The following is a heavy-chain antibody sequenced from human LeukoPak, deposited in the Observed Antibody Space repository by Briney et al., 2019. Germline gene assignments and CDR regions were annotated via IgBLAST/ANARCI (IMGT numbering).Heavy chain of an antibody. CDR3: ARVPNYDILTGYFPRGNYGMDV. Sequence: SVSVSCTASGGTFRSYAISWVRQAPGQGVERMGGIITILGIPNYAQKFQGIVTITADKSSSTAYMELSSLRSEDTAVYYCARVPNYDILTGYFPRGNYGMDVWGQGTTVTFSS. CDR2: IITILGIP. CDR1: GGTFRSYA. D-gene: IGHD3-9*01. J-gene: IGHJ6*02. V-gene: IGHV1-69*04.